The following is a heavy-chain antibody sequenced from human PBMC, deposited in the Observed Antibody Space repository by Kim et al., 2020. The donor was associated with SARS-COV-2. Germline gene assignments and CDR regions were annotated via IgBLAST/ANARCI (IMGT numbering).Heavy chain of an antibody. CDR2: INHSGST. CDR3: ARGTRLTARPVNGMDV. V-gene: IGHV4-34*01. Sequence: SETLSLTCAVYGGSFSGYYWSWIRQPPGKGLEWIGEINHSGSTNYNPSLKSRVTISVDTSKNQFSLKLSSVTAADTAVYYCARGTRLTARPVNGMDVWGQGTTVTVSS. D-gene: IGHD6-19*01. CDR1: GGSFSGYY. J-gene: IGHJ6*02.